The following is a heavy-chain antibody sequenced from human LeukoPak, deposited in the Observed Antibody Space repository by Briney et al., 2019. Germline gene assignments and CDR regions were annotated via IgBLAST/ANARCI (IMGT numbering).Heavy chain of an antibody. CDR2: IYYSGST. CDR1: GGSIISGGYY. Sequence: SETLSLTCTVSGGSIISGGYYWSWIRQHPGKGLEWIGYIYYSGSTYYNPSLKSRVTISVDTSKNQFSLKLSSVTAADTAVYYCAREVSSGGYDAFDIWGQGTMVTVSS. CDR3: AREVSSGGYDAFDI. J-gene: IGHJ3*02. V-gene: IGHV4-31*03. D-gene: IGHD5-12*01.